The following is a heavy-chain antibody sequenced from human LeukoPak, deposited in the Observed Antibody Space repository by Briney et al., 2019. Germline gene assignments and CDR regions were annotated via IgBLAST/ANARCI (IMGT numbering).Heavy chain of an antibody. J-gene: IGHJ4*02. V-gene: IGHV3-23*01. CDR3: ARAVCVSTSCYHFDC. CDR1: GFTFSSYA. Sequence: QPGGSLRLSCAASGFTFSSYAMSWVRQAPGKGLEWVSAISGSGGSTYYADSVKGRFTISRDNAKNTLYLQMNSLRAEDTAVYYCARAVCVSTSCYHFDCWGQGTLVTVSS. CDR2: ISGSGGST. D-gene: IGHD2-2*01.